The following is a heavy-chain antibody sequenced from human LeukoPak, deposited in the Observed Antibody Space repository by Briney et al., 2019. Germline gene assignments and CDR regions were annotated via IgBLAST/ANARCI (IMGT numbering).Heavy chain of an antibody. CDR1: GYTFTGYY. D-gene: IGHD3-16*01. CDR2: INPNSGGT. CDR3: ARRPGGGRNWFDP. J-gene: IGHJ5*02. Sequence: ASVKVSCKASGYTFTGYYMHWVRQAPGQGLEWMGWINPNSGGTNYAQKFQGRVTMTRDTSISAAYMELSRLRSDDTAVYYCARRPGGGRNWFDPWGQGTLVTVSS. V-gene: IGHV1-2*02.